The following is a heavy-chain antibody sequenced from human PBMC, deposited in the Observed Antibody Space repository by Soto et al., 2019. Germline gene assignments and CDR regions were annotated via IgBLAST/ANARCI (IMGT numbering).Heavy chain of an antibody. Sequence: GGSLRLSCAASGSTFSSYGIHWVRQAPGKGLEWVAVIWYDGSNKYYADSVKGRFTISRDNSKNTLYLQMNSLRAEDTAVYYCARDTAPGYYFDYWGQGTLVTVSS. V-gene: IGHV3-33*01. CDR3: ARDTAPGYYFDY. D-gene: IGHD3-22*01. J-gene: IGHJ4*02. CDR2: IWYDGSNK. CDR1: GSTFSSYG.